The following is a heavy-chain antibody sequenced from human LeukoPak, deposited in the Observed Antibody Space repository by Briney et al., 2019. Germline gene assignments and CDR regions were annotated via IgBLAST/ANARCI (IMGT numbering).Heavy chain of an antibody. D-gene: IGHD6-6*01. V-gene: IGHV3-11*04. CDR3: ARDYTSIAAGSGY. CDR1: GFTFSDYY. J-gene: IGHJ4*02. Sequence: GGSLRLXCAASGFTFSDYYMGWIRQAPGKGLEWVSYISSSGSTIYYADSVKGRFTISRDNAKNSLYLQMNSLRAEDTAVYYCARDYTSIAAGSGYWGQGTLVTVSS. CDR2: ISSSGSTI.